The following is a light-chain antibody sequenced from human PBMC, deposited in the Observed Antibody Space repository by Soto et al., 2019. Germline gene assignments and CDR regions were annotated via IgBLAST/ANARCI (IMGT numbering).Light chain of an antibody. CDR2: DNN. CDR3: GTWDSSLSAPI. CDR1: SSNIGNNY. Sequence: QSVLTQPPSVSAAPGQKVTISCSGSSSNIGNNYVSWYQQLPGTAPKLLIYDNNKRPSGIPDRFSGSKSGTSATLCITGLQTGDEADYYCGTWDSSLSAPIFGGGTKLTVL. J-gene: IGLJ2*01. V-gene: IGLV1-51*01.